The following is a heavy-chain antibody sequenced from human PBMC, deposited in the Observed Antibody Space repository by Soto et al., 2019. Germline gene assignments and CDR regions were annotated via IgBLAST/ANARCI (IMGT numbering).Heavy chain of an antibody. V-gene: IGHV3-23*01. CDR3: AKDPMSHGSGSYGH. D-gene: IGHD3-10*01. J-gene: IGHJ4*02. CDR2: ISNSGSDT. Sequence: EVQLLESGGGLVQPGGSLRLSCATSGFPFNNYAMSWVRQAPGKGLEWVSVISNSGSDTHYADSVEGRFTISKDYSKNTVYLQMNSLRADDTAVYYCAKDPMSHGSGSYGHWGQGTLVTVSS. CDR1: GFPFNNYA.